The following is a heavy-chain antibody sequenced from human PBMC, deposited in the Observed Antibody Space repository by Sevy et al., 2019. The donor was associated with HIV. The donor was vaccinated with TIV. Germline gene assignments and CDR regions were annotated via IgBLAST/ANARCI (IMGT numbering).Heavy chain of an antibody. CDR2: ISYDGSNK. J-gene: IGHJ5*02. CDR1: GFTFSSYA. V-gene: IGHV3-30-3*01. Sequence: GGSLRLSCAASGFTFSSYAMHWVSQTPGKGLEWVAVISYDGSNKYYADSVKGRFTISRDNSKNTLYLQMNSLRAEDTAVYYCARAASVIRTRYNWFDPWGQGTLVTVSS. CDR3: ARAASVIRTRYNWFDP. D-gene: IGHD3-3*01.